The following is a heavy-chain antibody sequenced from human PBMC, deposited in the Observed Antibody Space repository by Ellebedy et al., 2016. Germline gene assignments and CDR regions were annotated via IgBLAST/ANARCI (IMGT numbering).Heavy chain of an antibody. V-gene: IGHV4-4*02. CDR2: IYHSGST. D-gene: IGHD3-16*01. Sequence: SETLSLTXAVSGGSISSSNWWSWVRQPPGKGLEWIGEIYHSGSTNYNPSLKSRVTISVDKSKNQFSLKLSSVTAADTAVYYCASRGGELGDDIWGQGTMVTVSS. J-gene: IGHJ3*02. CDR3: ASRGGELGDDI. CDR1: GGSISSSNW.